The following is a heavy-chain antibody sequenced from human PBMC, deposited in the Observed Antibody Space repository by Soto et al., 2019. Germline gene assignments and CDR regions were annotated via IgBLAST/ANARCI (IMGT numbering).Heavy chain of an antibody. J-gene: IGHJ4*02. Sequence: EVQVVESGGGLVQPGESLRLSCAASGFTVTTNYMTWVRQAPGKGLEWISIIYSGGRTYYADSVKGRFTISRDNSENTLYLQLNNLRIEDTAVYYCVRVEGYSHTRIDYWGQGTLVTVSS. D-gene: IGHD5-18*01. CDR1: GFTVTTNY. CDR3: VRVEGYSHTRIDY. CDR2: IYSGGRT. V-gene: IGHV3-66*01.